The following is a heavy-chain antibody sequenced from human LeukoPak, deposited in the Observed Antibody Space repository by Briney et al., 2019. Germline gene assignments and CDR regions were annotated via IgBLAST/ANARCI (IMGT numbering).Heavy chain of an antibody. D-gene: IGHD2-2*01. Sequence: GGSLRLSCAASGFTFSSYAMTWVRQAPGKGLEWVSTISGSGGRTYYADSVKGRFTISRDNSKNTLYLQMNSLRAEDTAIYYCAKDCSSTSCPTSDYWGQGTLVTVSS. V-gene: IGHV3-23*01. CDR2: ISGSGGRT. CDR3: AKDCSSTSCPTSDY. CDR1: GFTFSSYA. J-gene: IGHJ4*02.